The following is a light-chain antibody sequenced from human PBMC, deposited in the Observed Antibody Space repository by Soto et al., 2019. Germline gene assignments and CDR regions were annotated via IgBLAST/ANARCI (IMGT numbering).Light chain of an antibody. V-gene: IGLV3-9*01. CDR1: NIGSKN. CDR3: QVWDSSTGV. Sequence: SYELTQPLSVSVALGQTARITCGGNNIGSKNVHWYQQKAGQAPVLVMYTDSKRPSGIPERFSGSNSGNTATLTISRAQAGDEADYYCQVWDSSTGVFGGGTQLTVL. J-gene: IGLJ2*01. CDR2: TDS.